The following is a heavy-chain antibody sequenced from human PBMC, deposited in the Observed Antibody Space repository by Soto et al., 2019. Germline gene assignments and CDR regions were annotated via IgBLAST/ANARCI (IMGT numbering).Heavy chain of an antibody. CDR1: GYNFAVYW. Sequence: PGESLKISCKGSGYNFAVYWIAWVRQRPGKGLELMGIIYPSDSDTRYRPSFQGQVTISADKSISSAYLQWSSLRASDTAMYYCARGGVSTRTFDYWGQGTPVTVSS. V-gene: IGHV5-51*01. D-gene: IGHD3-3*01. CDR3: ARGGVSTRTFDY. CDR2: IYPSDSDT. J-gene: IGHJ4*02.